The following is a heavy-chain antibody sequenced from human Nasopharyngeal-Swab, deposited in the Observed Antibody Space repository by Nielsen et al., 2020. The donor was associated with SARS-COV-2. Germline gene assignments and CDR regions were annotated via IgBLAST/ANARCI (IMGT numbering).Heavy chain of an antibody. D-gene: IGHD4-17*01. CDR2: ISSDSGSA. CDR3: ARVDGDNRVY. V-gene: IGHV7-4-1*02. Sequence: WVRQAPGQGLEWMGWISSDSGSARYGQGFTGRYVLSLDTSVSTSDLQISSLRAEDTAVYYCARVDGDNRVYWGQGTLFPFSS. J-gene: IGHJ4*02.